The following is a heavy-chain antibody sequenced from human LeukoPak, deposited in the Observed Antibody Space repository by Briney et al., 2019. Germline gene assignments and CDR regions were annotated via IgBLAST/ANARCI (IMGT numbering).Heavy chain of an antibody. Sequence: GGSLRLSCEDSGFTFSSYSMTWVRQAPGKWLEWVSSISSSSDYIYYADSVKGRFTISRDNAKNSLYLQMNSLRAEDTAVYYCARGTTVTISWFDPWGQGTLVTVSS. CDR1: GFTFSSYS. CDR2: ISSSSDYI. D-gene: IGHD4-17*01. J-gene: IGHJ5*02. CDR3: ARGTTVTISWFDP. V-gene: IGHV3-21*01.